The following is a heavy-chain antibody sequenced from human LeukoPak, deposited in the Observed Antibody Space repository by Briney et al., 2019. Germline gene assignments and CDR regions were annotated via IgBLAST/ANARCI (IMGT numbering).Heavy chain of an antibody. CDR3: VRSDDFWSGYYGY. CDR1: GGSFSNKY. Sequence: SETLSLTCTVSGGSFSNKYWSWIRQPPGKGLEWIGYIYYSGSTNYNPSLKSRLTISLDTSKKQFSLKLSSVTAADTAVYYCVRSDDFWSGYYGYWGQGTLVTVSS. V-gene: IGHV4-59*13. D-gene: IGHD3-3*01. J-gene: IGHJ4*02. CDR2: IYYSGST.